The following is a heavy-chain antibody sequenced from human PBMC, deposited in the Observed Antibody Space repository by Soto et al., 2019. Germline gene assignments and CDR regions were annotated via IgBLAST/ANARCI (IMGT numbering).Heavy chain of an antibody. CDR3: AADGYSYDGSYAFDI. Sequence: SVKVSCKASGFTFSSSAVQWVRQARGQRLEWIGWIVVGSGHTNYAQKFQERVTITRDMSTSTAYMDLSSLRSEDTAVYYCAADGYSYDGSYAFDIWGQGTTVTVSS. V-gene: IGHV1-58*01. J-gene: IGHJ3*02. D-gene: IGHD3-22*01. CDR2: IVVGSGHT. CDR1: GFTFSSSA.